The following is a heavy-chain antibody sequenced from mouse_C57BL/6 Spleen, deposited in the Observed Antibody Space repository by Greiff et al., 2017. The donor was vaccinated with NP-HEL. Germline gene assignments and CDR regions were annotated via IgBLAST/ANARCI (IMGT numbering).Heavy chain of an antibody. D-gene: IGHD1-1*01. J-gene: IGHJ4*01. CDR2: IHPNSGST. CDR3: ARDYGSSYYAMDY. V-gene: IGHV1-64*01. CDR1: GYTFTSYW. Sequence: QVQLQQPGAELVKPGTSVKLSCKASGYTFTSYWMHWVKQRPGQGLEWIGMIHPNSGSTNYNEKFKSKATLTVDKSSSTAYMELRSLTSEDSAVYFCARDYGSSYYAMDYWGQGTSVTVSS.